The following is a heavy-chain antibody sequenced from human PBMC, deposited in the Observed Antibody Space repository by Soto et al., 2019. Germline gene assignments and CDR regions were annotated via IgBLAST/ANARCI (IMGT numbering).Heavy chain of an antibody. V-gene: IGHV3-23*01. CDR1: GFAFNDFA. J-gene: IGHJ1*01. Sequence: GGSLRLSCAASGFAFNDFAMSWVRQAPGKGPEWLSTISGSGDKTFHSDSVKGRFDISRDNSNNKMFLLMNSLRDEDRAIYYGANGASHAPFETWRRGTLVTVSS. D-gene: IGHD3-16*01. CDR2: ISGSGDKT. CDR3: ANGASHAPFET.